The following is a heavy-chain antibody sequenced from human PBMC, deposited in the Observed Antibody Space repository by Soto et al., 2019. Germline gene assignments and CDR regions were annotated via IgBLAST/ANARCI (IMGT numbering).Heavy chain of an antibody. CDR1: GGSISSGNYY. J-gene: IGHJ2*01. CDR2: IYYSGNT. D-gene: IGHD5-18*01. CDR3: ARSDTAMVSSDWYFDL. V-gene: IGHV4-31*03. Sequence: QVQLQESGPGLVKPSQTLSLTCTVSGGSISSGNYYWSWIRQHPGKGLEWIGYIYYSGNTNYNPSLKRRLTISVDTSKHQFSRKLSSVTAADTAVYYCARSDTAMVSSDWYFDLWGRGPLVTVSS.